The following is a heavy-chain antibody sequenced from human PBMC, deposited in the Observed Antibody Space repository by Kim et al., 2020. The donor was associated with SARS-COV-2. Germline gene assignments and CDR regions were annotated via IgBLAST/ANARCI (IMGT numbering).Heavy chain of an antibody. D-gene: IGHD5-12*01. CDR3: ARSPRKGATIKSGNWFDP. J-gene: IGHJ5*02. V-gene: IGHV4-39*07. Sequence: SETLSLTCTVSGGSISSSSYYWGWIRQPPGKGLEWIGSIYYSGSTYYNPSLKSRVTISVDTSKNQFSLKLSSVTAADTAVYYCARSPRKGATIKSGNWFDPWGQGTLVTVSS. CDR2: IYYSGST. CDR1: GGSISSSSYY.